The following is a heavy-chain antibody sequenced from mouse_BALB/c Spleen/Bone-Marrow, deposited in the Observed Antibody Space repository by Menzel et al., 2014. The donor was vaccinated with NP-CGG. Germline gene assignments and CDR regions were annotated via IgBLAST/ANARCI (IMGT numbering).Heavy chain of an antibody. CDR2: ISRGGSST. J-gene: IGHJ4*01. Sequence: EVKLMESGGDLVKPGGSLKLSCAASGFTFSNYGMSWVRQTPDKRLEWVATISRGGSSTYFPASVKGKFIISRDNAKNTLYLQMSRVRSEDAAMYYCARLTPDDAMDYWGQGTSVTVSS. CDR3: ARLTPDDAMDY. V-gene: IGHV5-6*01. CDR1: GFTFSNYG. D-gene: IGHD1-3*01.